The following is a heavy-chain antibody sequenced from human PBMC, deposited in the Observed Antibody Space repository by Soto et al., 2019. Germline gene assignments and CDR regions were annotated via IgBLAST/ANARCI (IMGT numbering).Heavy chain of an antibody. J-gene: IGHJ4*02. CDR3: AKDLIGAAVAGTFTSDY. CDR1: GFTFSSYA. CDR2: ISGSGGST. Sequence: GGSLRLSCAASGFTFSSYAMSWVRQAPGKGLEWVSAISGSGGSTYYADSVKGRFTISRDNSKNTLYLQMNSLRAEDTAVYYCAKDLIGAAVAGTFTSDYWGQGTLVTVSS. V-gene: IGHV3-23*01. D-gene: IGHD6-19*01.